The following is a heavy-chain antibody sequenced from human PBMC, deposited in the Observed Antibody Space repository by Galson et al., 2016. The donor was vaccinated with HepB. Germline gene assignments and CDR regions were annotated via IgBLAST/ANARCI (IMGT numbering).Heavy chain of an antibody. V-gene: IGHV1-69*13. CDR3: ARPKSPQIPAASSGSDTFHY. CDR1: GGTFSSYT. Sequence: SVKVSCKASGGTFSSYTISWVRQAPGQGLEWMGGIIPIFGSANYAQKFQGRVTITADESTNTAYMELHSLRSEDTAIYYCARPKSPQIPAASSGSDTFHYWGQGTLVTVSS. J-gene: IGHJ4*02. D-gene: IGHD2-2*01. CDR2: IIPIFGSA.